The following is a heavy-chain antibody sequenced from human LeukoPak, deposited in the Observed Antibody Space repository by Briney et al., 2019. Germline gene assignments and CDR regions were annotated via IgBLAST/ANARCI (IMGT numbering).Heavy chain of an antibody. J-gene: IGHJ4*02. D-gene: IGHD2-15*01. CDR3: ARAGGYCGRISCPYYFDY. V-gene: IGHV3-23*01. CDR2: ISGSGGST. Sequence: GGSLRLSCAASGFTFRSYAMTWVRQAPGKGLEWVSVISGSGGSTYYADSVKGRFTISRDNSKNTLYLQMNSLRAEDTAVYYCARAGGYCGRISCPYYFDYWGQGSLVAVSS. CDR1: GFTFRSYA.